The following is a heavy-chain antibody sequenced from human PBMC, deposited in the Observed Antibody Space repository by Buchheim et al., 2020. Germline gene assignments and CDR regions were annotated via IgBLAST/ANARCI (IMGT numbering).Heavy chain of an antibody. CDR3: ARVGFDSGGYTGSYYYYYYMDV. J-gene: IGHJ6*03. V-gene: IGHV3-48*03. Sequence: EVQLVESGGGLVQPGGSLRLSCAASGFTFSGYEMNWVRQAPGKGLEWVSYISGSGTTMYYVDSVKGRFTISRDNAKSSLYLQMNSLRAEDTAVYYCARVGFDSGGYTGSYYYYYYMDVWGKGTT. CDR1: GFTFSGYE. D-gene: IGHD3-22*01. CDR2: ISGSGTTM.